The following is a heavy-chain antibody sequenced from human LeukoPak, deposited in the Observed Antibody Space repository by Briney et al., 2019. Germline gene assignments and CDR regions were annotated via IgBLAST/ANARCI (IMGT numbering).Heavy chain of an antibody. CDR2: IYSGGST. Sequence: GVSLRLSCAASGFTVSSNYMSWVRQAPGKGLEWVSIIYSGGSTYYADSVKGRFTISRDNSKNTLYLQMNSLRAEDTAVYYCAKDPYSYGSYFDYWGQGTLVTVSS. CDR1: GFTVSSNY. D-gene: IGHD5-18*01. CDR3: AKDPYSYGSYFDY. V-gene: IGHV3-53*01. J-gene: IGHJ4*02.